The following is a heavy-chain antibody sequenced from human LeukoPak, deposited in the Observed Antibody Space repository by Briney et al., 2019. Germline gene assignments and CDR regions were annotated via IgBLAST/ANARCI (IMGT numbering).Heavy chain of an antibody. Sequence: ASVKVSCKASGYTFTSYDINWVRQATGQGLEWIGWMNPNSGNTGYAQKFQGRVTMTRNTSISTAYMELSSLRSEDTAVYYCARRYSSSWYAGDYYHYGMDVWGQGTTVTVSS. CDR1: GYTFTSYD. CDR3: ARRYSSSWYAGDYYHYGMDV. CDR2: MNPNSGNT. D-gene: IGHD6-13*01. J-gene: IGHJ6*02. V-gene: IGHV1-8*01.